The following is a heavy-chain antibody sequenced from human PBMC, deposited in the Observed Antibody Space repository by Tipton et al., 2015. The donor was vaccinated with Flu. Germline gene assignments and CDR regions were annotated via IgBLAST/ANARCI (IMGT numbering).Heavy chain of an antibody. CDR3: ARHFGIAAPDY. D-gene: IGHD6-6*01. J-gene: IGHJ4*02. CDR2: IYYSGST. CDR1: GGSFSGYY. V-gene: IGHV4-34*01. Sequence: TLSLTCAVYGGSFSGYYWSRIRQPPGKGLEWIGSIYYSGSTYYNPSLKSRVTISVDTSKNQFSLKLSSVTAADTAVYYCARHFGIAAPDYWGQGTLVTVSS.